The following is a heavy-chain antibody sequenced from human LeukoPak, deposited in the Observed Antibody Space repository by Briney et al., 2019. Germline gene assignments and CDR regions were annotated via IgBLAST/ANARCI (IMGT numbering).Heavy chain of an antibody. CDR1: GYTFTSYD. CDR3: ARAGRSSGWYLFDY. Sequence: ASVKVSCKASGYTFTSYDINWVRQATGQGLEWMGWMNPNSGNTGYAQKFQGRVTITRNTSISTAYMELSSLRSEDTAVYYCARAGRSSGWYLFDYWGQGTLVTVSS. CDR2: MNPNSGNT. J-gene: IGHJ4*02. V-gene: IGHV1-8*03. D-gene: IGHD6-19*01.